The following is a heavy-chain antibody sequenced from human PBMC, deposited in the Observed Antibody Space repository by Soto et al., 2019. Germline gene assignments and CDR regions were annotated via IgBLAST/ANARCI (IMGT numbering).Heavy chain of an antibody. CDR2: ISSSGSII. D-gene: IGHD3-22*01. V-gene: IGHV3-48*03. J-gene: IGHJ5*02. Sequence: GGSLRLSCAASGFTFSSYEMNWVRQAPGKGLEWVSYISSSGSIIYYADSVKGRFAISRDNAKNSLYLQMNSLRAEDTAVYYCARGVLYYYDSSGYPHWFDPWGQGTLVTVSS. CDR3: ARGVLYYYDSSGYPHWFDP. CDR1: GFTFSSYE.